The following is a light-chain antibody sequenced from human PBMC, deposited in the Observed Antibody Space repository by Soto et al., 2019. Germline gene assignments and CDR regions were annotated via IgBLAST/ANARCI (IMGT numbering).Light chain of an antibody. Sequence: DLQMTQAPSSLSASIGDRVAISCRASQNINNYLNWYQQKPGKAPKLLIYAASSLQSGVPSGFSGSGSGTDFTLTIRSLQPEDFVTYYCQQSYSTPYTFGQGTKLEIK. CDR1: QNINNY. CDR2: AAS. J-gene: IGKJ2*01. CDR3: QQSYSTPYT. V-gene: IGKV1-39*01.